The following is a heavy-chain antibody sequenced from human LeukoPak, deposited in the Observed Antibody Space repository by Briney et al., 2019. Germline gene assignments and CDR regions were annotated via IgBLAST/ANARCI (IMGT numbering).Heavy chain of an antibody. D-gene: IGHD4-17*01. CDR2: IYSGGST. CDR3: ARDSYGAMNY. CDR1: GFTVSSNY. V-gene: IGHV3-53*04. J-gene: IGHJ4*02. Sequence: GGSLRLSCAASGFTVSSNYMSWVRQAPGKGLEWVSVIYSGGSTYYADTVKGRFTISRHNSKNTLYLQMNSLRAEDTAVYYCARDSYGAMNYWGQGTLVTVSS.